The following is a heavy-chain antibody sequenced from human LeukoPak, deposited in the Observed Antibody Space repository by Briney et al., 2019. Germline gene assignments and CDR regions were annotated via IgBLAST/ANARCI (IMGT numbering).Heavy chain of an antibody. J-gene: IGHJ3*02. CDR2: INPNSGGT. V-gene: IGHV1-2*02. CDR1: GYTFTGYY. D-gene: IGHD3-10*01. CDR3: ARNLWFGESSDAFDM. Sequence: ASVKVSCKASGYTFTGYYMHWVRQAPGQGLEWMGWINPNSGGTNYAQKLQGRVTMTTDTSTSTAYMELRSLRSDDTAVYYCARNLWFGESSDAFDMWGQGTMVTVSS.